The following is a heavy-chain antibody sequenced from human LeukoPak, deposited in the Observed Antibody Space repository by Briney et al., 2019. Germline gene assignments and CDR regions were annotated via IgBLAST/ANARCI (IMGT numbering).Heavy chain of an antibody. Sequence: ASVKVSCKASGGTFSSYAISWVRQAPRQGLEWMGGIIPIFGTANYAQKFQGRVTITADESTSTAYMELSSLRSEDTAVYYCARYGCSSTSCYGGYYMDVWGKGTTVTVSS. J-gene: IGHJ6*03. CDR2: IIPIFGTA. D-gene: IGHD2-2*01. CDR3: ARYGCSSTSCYGGYYMDV. CDR1: GGTFSSYA. V-gene: IGHV1-69*13.